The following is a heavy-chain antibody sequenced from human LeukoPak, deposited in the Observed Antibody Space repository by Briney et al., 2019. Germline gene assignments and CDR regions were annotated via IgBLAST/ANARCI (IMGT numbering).Heavy chain of an antibody. D-gene: IGHD2-2*01. Sequence: SETLSLTCAVYGESFSGYYRNWIRQPPGKGLEWIGEINHTGGTNYNPSLKSRVTISADTSKNQFSLNLSSVTAADTAVYYCASLDAMATDAFDIWGQGTMVPVSS. CDR3: ASLDAMATDAFDI. CDR2: INHTGGT. CDR1: GESFSGYY. J-gene: IGHJ3*02. V-gene: IGHV4-34*01.